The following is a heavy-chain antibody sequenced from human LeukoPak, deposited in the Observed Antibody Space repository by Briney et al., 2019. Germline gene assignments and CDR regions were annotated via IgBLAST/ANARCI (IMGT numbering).Heavy chain of an antibody. CDR3: ARFGGIYGSGSYYGTRRFDP. CDR1: GFTFSNAW. V-gene: IGHV4-34*01. Sequence: PGGSLRLSCAASGFTFSNAWMSWIRQPPGKGLEWIGEINHSGSTNYNPSFKSRVTISVDTSKNQFSLKLSSVTAADTAVYYCARFGGIYGSGSYYGTRRFDPWGQGTLVTVSS. CDR2: INHSGST. J-gene: IGHJ5*02. D-gene: IGHD3-10*01.